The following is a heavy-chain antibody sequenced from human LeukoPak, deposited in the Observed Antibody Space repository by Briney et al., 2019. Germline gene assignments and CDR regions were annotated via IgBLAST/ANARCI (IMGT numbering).Heavy chain of an antibody. D-gene: IGHD4-17*01. CDR2: IYYSGST. CDR1: GGSISSYY. V-gene: IGHV4-59*01. J-gene: IGHJ6*03. CDR3: ARGNYGDYGGYYYVDV. Sequence: PSETLSLTCTVSGGSISSYYWSWIRQPPGKGLEWIGYIYYSGSTNYNPSLKSRVTISVDTSKNQFSLKLSSVTAADTAVYYCARGNYGDYGGYYYVDVWGKGTTVTVSS.